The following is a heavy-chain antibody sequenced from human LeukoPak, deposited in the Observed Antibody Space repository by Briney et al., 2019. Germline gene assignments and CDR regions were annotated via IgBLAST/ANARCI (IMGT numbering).Heavy chain of an antibody. CDR1: GYSFTNYW. J-gene: IGHJ6*02. CDR2: IDPGDSDT. D-gene: IGHD4-11*01. CDR3: AITTVTTHLYYGMDV. Sequence: GESLKISCKGSGYSFTNYWIGWVRQKPGKGLEWMGMIDPGDSDTRDSPSFQGQVTISVDKSISTAYLQWSSLKASDTAMYYCAITTVTTHLYYGMDVWGQGTTVTVSS. V-gene: IGHV5-51*01.